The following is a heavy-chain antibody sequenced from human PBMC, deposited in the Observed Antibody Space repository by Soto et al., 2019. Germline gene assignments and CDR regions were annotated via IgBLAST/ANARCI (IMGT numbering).Heavy chain of an antibody. D-gene: IGHD3-9*01. CDR1: GGSTSGKY. V-gene: IGHV4-4*07. CDR3: ARDFDVNTALDYWYFDL. Sequence: QVHLQESGPGVVKASETLSLTCSLSGGSTSGKYWSWIRQSAGKGLEWIGRIYSSGRTHYNPSLGSRGSMSVAQHSFSLRLTSVTAADTAIYYCARDFDVNTALDYWYFDLWGRGTQVSVSS. J-gene: IGHJ2*01. CDR2: IYSSGRT.